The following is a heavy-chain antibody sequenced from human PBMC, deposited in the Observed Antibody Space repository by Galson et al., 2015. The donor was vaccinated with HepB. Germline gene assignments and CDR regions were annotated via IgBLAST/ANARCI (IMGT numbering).Heavy chain of an antibody. D-gene: IGHD3-10*01. V-gene: IGHV3-30*04. CDR3: ARARGSGFYYMDV. CDR1: GFTFSSYL. CDR2: ISYDGSNK. Sequence: SLRLSCAASGFTFSSYLMHWVRQAPGKGLEWVAVISYDGSNKYYADSVKGRFTISRDNSKNTLYLQMNSLRAEDTAIYYCARARGSGFYYMDVWGNGTTVTVSS. J-gene: IGHJ6*03.